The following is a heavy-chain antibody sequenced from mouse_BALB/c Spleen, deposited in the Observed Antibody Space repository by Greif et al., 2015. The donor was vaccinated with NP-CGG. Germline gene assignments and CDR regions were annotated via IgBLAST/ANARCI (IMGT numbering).Heavy chain of an antibody. V-gene: IGHV5-17*02. Sequence: QLQQSGGGLVQPGGSRKLSCAASGFTFSSFGTHWVRQAPEKGLEWVAYISSGSSTIYYADTVKGRFTISRDNPKNTLFLQMTSLRSEDTAMYYCARLFDYWGQGTTLTVSS. CDR1: GFTFSSFG. CDR3: ARLFDY. CDR2: ISSGSSTI. J-gene: IGHJ2*01.